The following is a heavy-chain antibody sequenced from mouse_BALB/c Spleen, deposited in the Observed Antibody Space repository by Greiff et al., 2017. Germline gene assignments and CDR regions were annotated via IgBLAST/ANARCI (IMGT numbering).Heavy chain of an antibody. CDR2: SRNKANDYTT. Sequence: EVKLMESGGGLVQPGGSLRLSCATSGFTFSAFYMEWVRQPPGKRLEWIAASRNKANDYTTEYSASVKGRFIVSRDTSQSILYLQMNALRAEDTAIYYCARDHYYGTRGGFAYWGQGTLVTVSA. J-gene: IGHJ3*01. CDR1: GFTFSAFY. D-gene: IGHD1-1*01. V-gene: IGHV7-1*02. CDR3: ARDHYYGTRGGFAY.